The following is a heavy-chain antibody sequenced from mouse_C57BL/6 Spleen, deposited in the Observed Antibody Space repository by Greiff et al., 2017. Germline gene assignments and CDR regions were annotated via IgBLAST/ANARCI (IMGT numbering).Heavy chain of an antibody. CDR2: ISGGGGNT. D-gene: IGHD1-1*01. CDR3: ARDYGSSFDY. V-gene: IGHV5-9*01. J-gene: IGHJ2*01. Sequence: DVKLVESGGGLVKPGGSLKLSCAASGFTFSSYTMSWVRQTPEKRLEWVATISGGGGNTYYPDSVKGRFTISRDNAKNTLYLQMSSLRSEDTALYYCARDYGSSFDYWGQGTTLTVSS. CDR1: GFTFSSYT.